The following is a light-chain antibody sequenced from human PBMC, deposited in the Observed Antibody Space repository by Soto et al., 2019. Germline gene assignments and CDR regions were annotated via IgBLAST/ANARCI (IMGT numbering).Light chain of an antibody. V-gene: IGLV2-14*01. J-gene: IGLJ1*01. CDR1: SSDVGGYNY. CDR2: EVS. CDR3: CSYAGDYMFV. Sequence: QSVLTQPASVSGSPGQSITLSCTGTSSDVGGYNYVSWYQHHPGKAPKLMIYEVSNRPSGISHRFSGSKSGNTASLTISGLRAEDEADYYCCSYAGDYMFVFGTGTKLTVL.